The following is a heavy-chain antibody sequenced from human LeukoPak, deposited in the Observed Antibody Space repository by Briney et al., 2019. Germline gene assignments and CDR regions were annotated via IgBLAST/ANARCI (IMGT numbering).Heavy chain of an antibody. Sequence: ASVKVSCKASGYTSTGYYMHWVRQAPGQGLEWMGRINPNSGGTNYAQKFQGRVTMTRDTSISTAYMELSRLRSDDTAVYYCARPCSSTSCQFYDAFDIWGQGTMVTVSS. CDR2: INPNSGGT. CDR3: ARPCSSTSCQFYDAFDI. J-gene: IGHJ3*02. V-gene: IGHV1-2*06. D-gene: IGHD2-2*01. CDR1: GYTSTGYY.